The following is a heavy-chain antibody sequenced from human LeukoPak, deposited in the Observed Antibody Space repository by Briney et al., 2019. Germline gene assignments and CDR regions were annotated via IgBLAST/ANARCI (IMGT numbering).Heavy chain of an antibody. V-gene: IGHV1-2*02. D-gene: IGHD5-18*01. CDR3: AFGIQLWLRGARGAFDI. CDR2: INPNSGGT. CDR1: GYTFTGHY. Sequence: ASVKVSCKASGYTFTGHYMHWVRQAPGQGLEWMGWINPNSGGTNYAQKFQGRVTMTRDTSISTAYMELSRLRSDDTAVYYCAFGIQLWLRGARGAFDIWGQGTMVTVSS. J-gene: IGHJ3*02.